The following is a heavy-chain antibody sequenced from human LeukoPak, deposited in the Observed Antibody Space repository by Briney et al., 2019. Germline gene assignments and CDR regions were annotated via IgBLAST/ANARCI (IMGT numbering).Heavy chain of an antibody. CDR2: IYSGGST. CDR1: GFTVSSNY. V-gene: IGHV3-66*01. J-gene: IGHJ4*02. Sequence: GGSLRLSCAASGFTVSSNYMSWVRQAPGKGLEWVSIIYSGGSTYYADSVKGRFTISRDDSKNTLYLQMNSLRVEDTGAYYCAGRRYGGNFFDYWGQGTLVTVSS. D-gene: IGHD4-23*01. CDR3: AGRRYGGNFFDY.